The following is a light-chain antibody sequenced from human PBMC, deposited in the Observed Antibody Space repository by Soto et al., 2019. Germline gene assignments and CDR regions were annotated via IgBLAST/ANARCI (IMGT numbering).Light chain of an antibody. Sequence: QSALTQPASVSGSPGQSITISCTGTSSDIGGYNYVSWYQQHPGKAPKLMIYEVSNRPSGISNRFSGSKSDSTASLTISGLQAEDEADYYCSSYTSTNTMVFGGGTKLTVL. V-gene: IGLV2-14*01. CDR2: EVS. CDR1: SSDIGGYNY. J-gene: IGLJ2*01. CDR3: SSYTSTNTMV.